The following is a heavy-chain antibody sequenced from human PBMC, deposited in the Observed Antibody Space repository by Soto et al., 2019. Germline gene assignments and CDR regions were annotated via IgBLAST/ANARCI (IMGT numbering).Heavy chain of an antibody. D-gene: IGHD3-10*01. J-gene: IGHJ4*02. CDR2: VNPILSKS. CDR3: ATSYGSGYRAFDY. V-gene: IGHV1-69*04. Sequence: QVQLVQSGAEVKRPGSSVKVSCKASGDTFSFYSINWVRQAPGLGLEWMGRVNPILSKSNYAQRCQGRVTMTADKSTSTVYIELSGLRSEDTAMYYCATSYGSGYRAFDYWGQGALVTVSS. CDR1: GDTFSFYS.